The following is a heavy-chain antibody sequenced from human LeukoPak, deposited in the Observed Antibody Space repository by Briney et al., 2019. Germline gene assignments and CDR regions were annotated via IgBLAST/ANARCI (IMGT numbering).Heavy chain of an antibody. CDR1: GYTFTSYA. V-gene: IGHV1-3*03. Sequence: ASVKVSCKASGYTFTSYAMHWVRQAPGQRLEWMGWINTGNGNTKYSQEFQGRVTITRDTSANTAYMELSSLRSEDTAVYYCAKDQQRSLWFGELPWFDPWGQGTLVTVSS. CDR3: AKDQQRSLWFGELPWFDP. J-gene: IGHJ5*02. CDR2: INTGNGNT. D-gene: IGHD3-10*01.